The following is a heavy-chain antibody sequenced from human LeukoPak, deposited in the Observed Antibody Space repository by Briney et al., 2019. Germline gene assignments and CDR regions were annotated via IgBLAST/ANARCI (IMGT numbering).Heavy chain of an antibody. CDR3: ARGDFYGGKDAFDI. D-gene: IGHD4-23*01. Sequence: ASVKVSCKASGYTFTSYDINWVRQATGQGLEWRGWMNPNSGNTGYAQKFQGRVTITRNTSISTAYMELSSLRSEDTAVYYCARGDFYGGKDAFDIWGQGTLVTVSS. V-gene: IGHV1-8*03. J-gene: IGHJ3*02. CDR1: GYTFTSYD. CDR2: MNPNSGNT.